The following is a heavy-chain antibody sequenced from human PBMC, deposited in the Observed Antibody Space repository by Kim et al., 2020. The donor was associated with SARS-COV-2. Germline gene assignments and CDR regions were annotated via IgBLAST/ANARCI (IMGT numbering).Heavy chain of an antibody. CDR2: IIPIFGTA. CDR1: GGTFSSYA. J-gene: IGHJ5*02. D-gene: IGHD6-6*01. Sequence: SVKVSCKASGGTFSSYAISWVRQAPGQGLEWMGGIIPIFGTANYAQKFQGRVTITADESTSTAYMELSSLRSEDTAVYYCARGGIAARHWFDPWGQGTLVTVSS. CDR3: ARGGIAARHWFDP. V-gene: IGHV1-69*13.